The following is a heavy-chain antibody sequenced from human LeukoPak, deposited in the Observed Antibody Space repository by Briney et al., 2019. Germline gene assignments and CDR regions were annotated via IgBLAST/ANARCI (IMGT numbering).Heavy chain of an antibody. CDR3: ARGGYSSSSRPFDY. J-gene: IGHJ4*02. Sequence: SETLSLTCTASGGSISSYYWSWIRQPPGKGLEWIGYIYYSGSTNYNPSLKSRVTISVDTSKNQFSLKLSSVTAADTAVYYCARGGYSSSSRPFDYWGQGTLVTVSS. CDR1: GGSISSYY. D-gene: IGHD6-6*01. CDR2: IYYSGST. V-gene: IGHV4-59*01.